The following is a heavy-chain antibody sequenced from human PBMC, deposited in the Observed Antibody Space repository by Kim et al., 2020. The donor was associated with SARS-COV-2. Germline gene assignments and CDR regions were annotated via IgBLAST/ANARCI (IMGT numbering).Heavy chain of an antibody. J-gene: IGHJ3*02. CDR1: GYSFTSYW. Sequence: GESLKISCKGSGYSFTSYWISWVRQMPGKGLEWMGRIDPSDSYTNYSPSFQGHVTISADKSISTAYLQWSSLKASDTAMYYCARLRGIYDYVWGSYSGLAFDIWGQGTMVTVSS. D-gene: IGHD3-16*01. V-gene: IGHV5-10-1*01. CDR2: IDPSDSYT. CDR3: ARLRGIYDYVWGSYSGLAFDI.